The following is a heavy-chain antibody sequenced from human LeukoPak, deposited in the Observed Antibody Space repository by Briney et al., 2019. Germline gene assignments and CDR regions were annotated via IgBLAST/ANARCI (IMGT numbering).Heavy chain of an antibody. CDR3: AGESPDIVVVVTAALRRSWFDP. D-gene: IGHD2-15*01. CDR2: INPDNGGT. V-gene: IGHV1-2*02. Sequence: GASVKVSCKASRYTFTGYYIHWVRQAPGQGPEWMGWINPDNGGTNYAQKFQGRVTMTRDTSINTAYMEVSRLKSDDTAVYYCAGESPDIVVVVTAALRRSWFDPWGQGTLVTVSS. J-gene: IGHJ5*02. CDR1: RYTFTGYY.